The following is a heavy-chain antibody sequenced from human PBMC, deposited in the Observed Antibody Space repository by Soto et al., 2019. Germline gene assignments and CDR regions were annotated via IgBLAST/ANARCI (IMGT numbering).Heavy chain of an antibody. CDR2: IYYSGST. CDR1: GGSMSPYY. V-gene: IGHV4-59*08. D-gene: IGHD6-13*01. CDR3: AGHGGSAAGALGY. J-gene: IGHJ4*02. Sequence: QVQLQESGPRLVKPSETLSLTCTVSGGSMSPYYWSWIRQPPGEGLEWIGYIYYSGSTNYNPSLKSRVTISVDTSKNQFSLKLSSVTAADTAVYYCAGHGGSAAGALGYWGQGTLVTVSS.